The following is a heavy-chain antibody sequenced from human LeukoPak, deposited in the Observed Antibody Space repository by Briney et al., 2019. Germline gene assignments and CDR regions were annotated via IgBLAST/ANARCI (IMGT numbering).Heavy chain of an antibody. CDR3: ARSGDRLGESSFGY. V-gene: IGHV4-31*03. J-gene: IGHJ4*02. D-gene: IGHD3-16*02. Sequence: ASETLSLTCTVSGGSISSGGYYWSWICQHPGKGLEWIGYIYYSGSTYYNPSLKSRVTISVDTSKNQFSLKLSSVTAADTAVYYCARSGDRLGESSFGYWGQGTLVTVSS. CDR1: GGSISSGGYY. CDR2: IYYSGST.